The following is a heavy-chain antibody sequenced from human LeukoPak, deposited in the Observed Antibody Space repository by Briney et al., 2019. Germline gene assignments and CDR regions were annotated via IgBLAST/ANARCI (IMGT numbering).Heavy chain of an antibody. CDR1: GFTFSSYW. D-gene: IGHD3-22*01. V-gene: IGHV3-74*01. CDR2: ICGDGSTT. Sequence: GGSLRLSCAASGFTFSSYWMHWVRQAPGKGLVWVSLICGDGSTTIYADSVKGRFTISRDNAKNTLFLQMNSLRAEDTAVYYCAKRSKGGDSTGYYYYFDLWGRGTLVTVSS. CDR3: AKRSKGGDSTGYYYYFDL. J-gene: IGHJ2*01.